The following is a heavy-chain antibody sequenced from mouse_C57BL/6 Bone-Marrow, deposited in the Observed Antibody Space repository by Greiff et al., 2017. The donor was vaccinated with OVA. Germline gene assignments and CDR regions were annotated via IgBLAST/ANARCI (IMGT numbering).Heavy chain of an antibody. V-gene: IGHV1-39*01. CDR3: AFYYVSSYRYYDV. CDR1: GYSFTDYN. D-gene: IGHD1-1*01. Sequence: VQLQQSGPELVKPGASVKISCKASGYSFTDYNMNWVKQSNGKSLEWIGVINPNYGTTSYNQKFKGKATLTVDQSSSTAYMQLNSLTSEDSAVYDGAFYYVSSYRYYDVWGRGTTVTVTS. CDR2: INPNYGTT. J-gene: IGHJ1*03.